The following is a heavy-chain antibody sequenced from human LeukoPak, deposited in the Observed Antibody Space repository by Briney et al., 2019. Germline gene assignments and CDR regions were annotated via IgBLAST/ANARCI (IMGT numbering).Heavy chain of an antibody. CDR2: IYYSGST. J-gene: IGHJ4*02. Sequence: SQTLSLTCTVSGGSISSGGYYWSWIRQHPGKGLEWIAYIYYSGSTYYNPSLESRVTISVDTSRNQFSLKLNSVTAADTAVYYCAIDRSGYYHFDYWGQGTLVTVSS. V-gene: IGHV4-31*03. CDR3: AIDRSGYYHFDY. D-gene: IGHD3-22*01. CDR1: GGSISSGGYY.